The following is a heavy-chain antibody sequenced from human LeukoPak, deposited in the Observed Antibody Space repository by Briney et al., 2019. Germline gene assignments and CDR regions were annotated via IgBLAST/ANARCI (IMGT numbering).Heavy chain of an antibody. D-gene: IGHD4-23*01. V-gene: IGHV3-33*01. CDR1: GFTFSSYG. CDR2: IWYDGSNK. Sequence: GGSLRLSCAASGFTFSSYGMHWVRQAPGKGLEWVAVIWYDGSNKYYADSVKGGFTISRDNSKNTLYLQMNSLRAEDTAVYYCARDDYGGNQLDYWGQGTLVTVSS. J-gene: IGHJ4*02. CDR3: ARDDYGGNQLDY.